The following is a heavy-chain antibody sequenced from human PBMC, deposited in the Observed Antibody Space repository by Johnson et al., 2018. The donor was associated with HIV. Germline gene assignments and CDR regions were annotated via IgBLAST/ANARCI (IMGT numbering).Heavy chain of an antibody. CDR3: ARGGVWNDFEAFDI. CDR1: GFTFSSHA. J-gene: IGHJ3*02. CDR2: ISYDGSNK. D-gene: IGHD1-1*01. Sequence: QVQLVESGGGVVQPGKSLRLSCAASGFTFSSHAMHWVRQAPGKGLEWVAFISYDGSNKYYAASVKGRFTISRDNSKNTLYLQMNILRAEDTAVYYCARGGVWNDFEAFDIWGKGTMVTVSS. V-gene: IGHV3-30-3*01.